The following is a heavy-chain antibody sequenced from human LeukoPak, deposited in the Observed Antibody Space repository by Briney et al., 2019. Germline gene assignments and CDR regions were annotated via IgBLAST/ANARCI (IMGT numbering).Heavy chain of an antibody. V-gene: IGHV3-48*01. CDR2: ISSSSNTI. CDR1: GFTLSSYS. CDR3: ARESANYIVVVVAANYYGMDV. D-gene: IGHD2-15*01. Sequence: GGSLRLSCAASGFTLSSYSMNWVRQAPGKGLEWVSYISSSSNTIYYADSVKGPFTISRDNAKNSLYLKMNRLRAEDTAAYYCARESANYIVVVVAANYYGMDVWGQGTTVTVSS. J-gene: IGHJ6*02.